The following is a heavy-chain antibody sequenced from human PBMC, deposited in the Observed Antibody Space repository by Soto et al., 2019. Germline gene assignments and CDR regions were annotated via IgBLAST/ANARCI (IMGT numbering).Heavy chain of an antibody. CDR2: IYYSGST. V-gene: IGHV4-59*08. D-gene: IGHD4-17*01. CDR1: GDSISNYY. Sequence: SEILSHTCTVSGDSISNYYWSWIRQPTGKGLEWIGYIYYSGSTKYNPSLKSRVTISVATSKNQFSLRLSSVTAADSAVYYCARSGDYTNYYYYYMDVWGKGTTVTVSS. CDR3: ARSGDYTNYYYYYMDV. J-gene: IGHJ6*03.